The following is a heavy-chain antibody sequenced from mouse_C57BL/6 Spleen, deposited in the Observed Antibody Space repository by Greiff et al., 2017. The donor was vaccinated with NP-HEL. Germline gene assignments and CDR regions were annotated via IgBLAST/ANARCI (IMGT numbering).Heavy chain of an antibody. J-gene: IGHJ2*01. D-gene: IGHD2-3*01. CDR3: ARSNDGYYD. CDR1: GYTFTSYW. V-gene: IGHV1-69*01. Sequence: QVQLQQPGAELVMPGASVKLSCKASGYTFTSYWMHWVKQRPGQGLEWIGEIDPSDSYTNYNQKFKGKSTLTVDKSSSTAYMQLSSLTSEDSAVYYCARSNDGYYDWGQGTTLTVSS. CDR2: IDPSDSYT.